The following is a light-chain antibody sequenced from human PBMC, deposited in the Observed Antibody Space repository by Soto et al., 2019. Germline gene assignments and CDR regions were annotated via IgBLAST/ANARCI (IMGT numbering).Light chain of an antibody. CDR2: AAS. CDR3: QKYTSAPLT. V-gene: IGKV1-27*01. Sequence: DIQMTQSPSSLSASLGDRVTITCRASQGIGVYLAWFQQKPGKVPKLLIYAASALHSGLPSRFSGSGSGTDFTLTISSLQPEDFATYYCQKYTSAPLTFGGGTKVEIK. J-gene: IGKJ4*01. CDR1: QGIGVY.